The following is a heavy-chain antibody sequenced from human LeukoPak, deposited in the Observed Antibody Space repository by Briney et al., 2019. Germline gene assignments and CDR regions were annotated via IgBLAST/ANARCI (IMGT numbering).Heavy chain of an antibody. Sequence: GGSLRLSCTASGFTFGDYAMSWFRQAPGKGLEWVGFIRSKAYGGTTEYAASVKGRFTISRDDSKSIAYLQMNSLKTEDTAVYYCTSVIVVVTAMGDYWGQGTLVTVSS. V-gene: IGHV3-49*03. CDR3: TSVIVVVTAMGDY. CDR2: IRSKAYGGTT. D-gene: IGHD2-21*02. CDR1: GFTFGDYA. J-gene: IGHJ4*02.